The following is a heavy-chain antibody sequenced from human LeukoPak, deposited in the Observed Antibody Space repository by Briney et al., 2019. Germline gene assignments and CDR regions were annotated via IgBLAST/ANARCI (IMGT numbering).Heavy chain of an antibody. D-gene: IGHD5-12*01. V-gene: IGHV4-4*02. CDR2: IYHSGST. CDR1: SASISSSNW. J-gene: IGHJ4*02. CDR3: ARGWSGRIVATIATLDY. Sequence: PSETLSLTCAVSSASISSSNWWSWVRQPPGKGLEWIGEIYHSGSTNYNPSLKSRVTISLDKSKNQFSLKLSSVTAADTAVYYCARGWSGRIVATIATLDYWGQGTLVTVSS.